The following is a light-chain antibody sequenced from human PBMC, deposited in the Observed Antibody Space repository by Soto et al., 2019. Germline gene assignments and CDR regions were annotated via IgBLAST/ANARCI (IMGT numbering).Light chain of an antibody. J-gene: IGKJ5*01. Sequence: EIVLTQSRGTPSLSPGERATLSCRASQNVDSNYLAWYQQKHGQAPRLIIFGASGRATGIPDRFSGSGSGTDVTITISSLETEDAAVYYCQQRHMWPITFGQGTRLEIK. CDR2: GAS. CDR3: QQRHMWPIT. CDR1: QNVDSNY. V-gene: IGKV3-20*01.